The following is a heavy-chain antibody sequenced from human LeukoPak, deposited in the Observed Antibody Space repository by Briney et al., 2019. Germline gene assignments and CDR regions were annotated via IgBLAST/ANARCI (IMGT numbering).Heavy chain of an antibody. CDR1: GFTFSSYA. Sequence: GGSLRLSCSASGFTFSSYAMSWVRQAPGKGLEGVSTFSGIADSTYYADSVKGRFTLARDNSKKTLYLQMDRTGAEDEAVYYCAKVHYSDSSSMGGFDHWGQGALVTVSS. D-gene: IGHD3-22*01. V-gene: IGHV3-23*01. J-gene: IGHJ4*02. CDR3: AKVHYSDSSSMGGFDH. CDR2: FSGIADST.